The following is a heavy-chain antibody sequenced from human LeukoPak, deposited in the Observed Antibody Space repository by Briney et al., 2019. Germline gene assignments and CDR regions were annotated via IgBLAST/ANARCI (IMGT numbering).Heavy chain of an antibody. V-gene: IGHV4-61*02. Sequence: SQTLSLTCTVSGGSISSGSYYWSWIRQPAGKGLEWIGRVYTTGSTNYNPSLRSRVTISVDTSKNQFSLKLSSVTAADTAVYYCARCLVGARRYFDYWGQGTLVTVSS. CDR2: VYTTGST. D-gene: IGHD1-26*01. J-gene: IGHJ4*02. CDR1: GGSISSGSYY. CDR3: ARCLVGARRYFDY.